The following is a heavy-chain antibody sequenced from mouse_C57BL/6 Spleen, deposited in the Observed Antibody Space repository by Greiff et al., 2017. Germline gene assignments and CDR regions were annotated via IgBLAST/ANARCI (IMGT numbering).Heavy chain of an antibody. CDR3: ARFYYGSSYEDYAMDY. CDR2: IYPGDGDT. CDR1: GYAFSSSW. D-gene: IGHD1-1*01. V-gene: IGHV1-82*01. Sequence: LVESGPELVKPGASVKISCKASGYAFSSSWMNWVKQRPGKGLEWIGRIYPGDGDTNYNGKFKGKATLTADKSYSTAYMQLSNLTSEDSAVYFCARFYYGSSYEDYAMDYWGQGTSVTVSS. J-gene: IGHJ4*01.